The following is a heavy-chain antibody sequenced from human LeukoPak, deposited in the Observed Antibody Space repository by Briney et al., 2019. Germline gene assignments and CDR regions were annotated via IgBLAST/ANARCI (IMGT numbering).Heavy chain of an antibody. Sequence: PGGSLRLSCAASAFTFSDYQMNWLRQAPGKGLEWVSYISSSGTVIYYADSVKGRFTITRDNAKNSLYLQMNSLRAEDAAVYYCARGRYYYGSWYMDVWGQGTTVTVSS. J-gene: IGHJ6*02. CDR2: ISSSGTVI. D-gene: IGHD3-10*01. CDR1: AFTFSDYQ. CDR3: ARGRYYYGSWYMDV. V-gene: IGHV3-11*01.